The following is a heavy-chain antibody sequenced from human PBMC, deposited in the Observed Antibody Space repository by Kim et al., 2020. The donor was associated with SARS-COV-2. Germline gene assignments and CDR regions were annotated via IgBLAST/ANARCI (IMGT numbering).Heavy chain of an antibody. Sequence: GGSLRLSCAASGFTFSSYAMHWVRQAPGKGLEWVAVISYDGSNKYYADSVKGRFTISRDNSKNTLYLQMNSLRAEDTAVYYCARELAVAGTVEYNWFDPWGQGTLVTVSS. J-gene: IGHJ5*02. V-gene: IGHV3-30-3*01. CDR1: GFTFSSYA. CDR3: ARELAVAGTVEYNWFDP. D-gene: IGHD6-19*01. CDR2: ISYDGSNK.